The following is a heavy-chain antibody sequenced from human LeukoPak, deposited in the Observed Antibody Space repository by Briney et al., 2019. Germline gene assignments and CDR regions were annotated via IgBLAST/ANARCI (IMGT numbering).Heavy chain of an antibody. D-gene: IGHD5-24*01. J-gene: IGHJ4*02. Sequence: SETLSLTCAVYGGSFSGYYWSWIRQPPGKGLEWIGEINHSGSTNYNPSLKSRVTISVDTSKNQFSLSLTSVTAADTAVYYCARHRGDGYNRPLGDWGQGTLVTVSS. CDR3: ARHRGDGYNRPLGD. CDR2: INHSGST. V-gene: IGHV4-34*01. CDR1: GGSFSGYY.